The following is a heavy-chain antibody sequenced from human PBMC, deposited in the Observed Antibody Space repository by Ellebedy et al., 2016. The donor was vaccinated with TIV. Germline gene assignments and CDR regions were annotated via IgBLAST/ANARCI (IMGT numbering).Heavy chain of an antibody. V-gene: IGHV6-1*01. CDR2: TYYRSKWYN. J-gene: IGHJ6*03. CDR1: GDSVSSNSAT. CDR3: ARSYYYYMDV. Sequence: SQTLSLTCAISGDSVSSNSATWSWIRQSPSRGLEWLGRTYYRSKWYNDYGVSVKSRITINADTLKNQFSLQLNSVTPEDTAVYYCARSYYYYMDVWGKGTTVTVSS.